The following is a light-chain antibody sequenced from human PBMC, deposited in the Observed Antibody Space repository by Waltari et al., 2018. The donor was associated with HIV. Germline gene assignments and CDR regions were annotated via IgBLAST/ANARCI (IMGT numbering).Light chain of an antibody. CDR3: CSYVGTSVL. V-gene: IGLV2-11*01. Sequence: QSALTQPRSVSGSPGQSVTIPCPGPSSRIGAYNYVSWYQQLPGKAPKLIIFDVTNRSSGVPDRFSASRSGNTASLTISGLQPEDEADYYCCSYVGTSVLFGGGTKVTVL. CDR2: DVT. CDR1: SSRIGAYNY. J-gene: IGLJ3*02.